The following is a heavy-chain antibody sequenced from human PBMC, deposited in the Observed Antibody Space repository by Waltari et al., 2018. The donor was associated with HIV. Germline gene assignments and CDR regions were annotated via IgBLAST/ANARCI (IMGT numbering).Heavy chain of an antibody. CDR3: AHRPRRDSNYWAAHYFFDY. D-gene: IGHD2-8*02. V-gene: IGHV2-5*01. J-gene: IGHJ4*02. CDR1: GFSLRSTGVG. CDR2: IYWSDEN. Sequence: QITLKESGPTLVKPTQTLTLTCTFSGFSLRSTGVGVCWLRQPPGTALEYLALIYWSDENRYSPSRKSRLTITKDTSKNPVVLKMTNMDPVDTATYYSAHRPRRDSNYWAAHYFFDYWGQGTLVTVSS.